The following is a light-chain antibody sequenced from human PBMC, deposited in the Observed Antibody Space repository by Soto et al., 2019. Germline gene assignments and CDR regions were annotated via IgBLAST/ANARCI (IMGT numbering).Light chain of an antibody. CDR1: QSVSSSF. Sequence: EIVSTQSPGTLSLSPGERATLSCRASQSVSSSFLAWYQHKPGQAPRLIIYGASSRATGIPDRFSGSGSATDFTLTISRLEPEDFAVYYCQQYAASPRTFGQGTKVDIK. CDR3: QQYAASPRT. J-gene: IGKJ1*01. CDR2: GAS. V-gene: IGKV3-20*01.